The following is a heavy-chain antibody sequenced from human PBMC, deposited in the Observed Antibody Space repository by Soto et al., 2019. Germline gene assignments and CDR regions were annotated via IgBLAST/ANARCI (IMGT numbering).Heavy chain of an antibody. J-gene: IGHJ4*02. CDR1: GFIFSSYG. CDR2: MWSEGGDK. D-gene: IGHD3-22*01. Sequence: GGSLRLSCAASGFIFSSYGMHWVRQAPGKGLEWVAVMWSEGGDKHYADSVKGRFTISRDNSRNTLYLQMNSLRAEDTAVYYCARDPPDDTSGYFSLDYWGQGTLVTLSS. V-gene: IGHV3-33*01. CDR3: ARDPPDDTSGYFSLDY.